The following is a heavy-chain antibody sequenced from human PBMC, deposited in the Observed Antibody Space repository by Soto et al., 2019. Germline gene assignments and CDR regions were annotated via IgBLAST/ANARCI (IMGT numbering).Heavy chain of an antibody. CDR1: GGTFSSYA. D-gene: IGHD6-13*01. V-gene: IGHV1-69*13. Sequence: GASVKVSCKASGGTFSSYAISWVRKAPGQGLEWMVGIIPIFGTANYAQKFQGRVTITADESTSTAYMELSSLRSEDTAVYYCARCRSRSWSFDYYGMDVWGQGTTVTVSS. J-gene: IGHJ6*02. CDR3: ARCRSRSWSFDYYGMDV. CDR2: IIPIFGTA.